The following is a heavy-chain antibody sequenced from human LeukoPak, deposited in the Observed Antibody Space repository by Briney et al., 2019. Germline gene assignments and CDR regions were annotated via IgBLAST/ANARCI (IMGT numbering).Heavy chain of an antibody. V-gene: IGHV3-53*01. Sequence: GGSLRLSCAASGFTVSSNYMGWVRQAPGKGLEWVSVIYSGGSTYYADSVRGRFTISRDNSKNTLYLQMNSLGAEDTAVYYCARVSYYDSSGYYFLSYVDYWGQGTLVTVSS. CDR2: IYSGGST. D-gene: IGHD3-22*01. J-gene: IGHJ4*02. CDR1: GFTVSSNY. CDR3: ARVSYYDSSGYYFLSYVDY.